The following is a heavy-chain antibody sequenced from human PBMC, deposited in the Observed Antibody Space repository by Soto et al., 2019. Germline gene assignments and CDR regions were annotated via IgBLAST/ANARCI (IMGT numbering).Heavy chain of an antibody. V-gene: IGHV4-59*01. CDR3: AREGGYDSIDS. CDR2: IYYSGST. CDR1: GGSISSYY. Sequence: SETLSLTCTVSGGSISSYYWSWIRQPPGKGLEWIGYIYYSGSTNYNPSLKSRATISVDTSKNQFSLKLSSVTAADTAVYYCAREGGYDSIDSWARGTLVPVSA. J-gene: IGHJ4*02. D-gene: IGHD5-12*01.